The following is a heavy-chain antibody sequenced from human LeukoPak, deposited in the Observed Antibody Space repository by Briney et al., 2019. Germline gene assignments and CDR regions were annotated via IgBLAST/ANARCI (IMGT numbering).Heavy chain of an antibody. J-gene: IGHJ4*02. V-gene: IGHV3-30-3*01. Sequence: HTGGSLRLSCAASGFTFSSYAMHWVRQAPGKWLEWVAVISYDGSNKYYADSVKGRFTISRDNSKNTLYLQMNSLRAEDTAVYYCARGHSSSWSFLDYWGQGTLVTVSS. CDR2: ISYDGSNK. D-gene: IGHD6-13*01. CDR3: ARGHSSSWSFLDY. CDR1: GFTFSSYA.